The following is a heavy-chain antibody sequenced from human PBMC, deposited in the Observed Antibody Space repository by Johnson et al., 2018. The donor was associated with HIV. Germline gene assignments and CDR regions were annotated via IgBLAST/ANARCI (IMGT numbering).Heavy chain of an antibody. J-gene: IGHJ3*02. CDR1: GFTFSSYA. Sequence: VQLVESGGGVVQPGRSLRLSCAASGFTFSSYALHWVRQAPGQGLEWVAVISYDGSNKYYADSVKGRFPISRDNSKNTLYLQMNSLRAEDTAVYYCARGRSSTRPSDLGSGAFDIWGQGTMVTVSS. D-gene: IGHD2-2*01. CDR2: ISYDGSNK. CDR3: ARGRSSTRPSDLGSGAFDI. V-gene: IGHV3-30-3*01.